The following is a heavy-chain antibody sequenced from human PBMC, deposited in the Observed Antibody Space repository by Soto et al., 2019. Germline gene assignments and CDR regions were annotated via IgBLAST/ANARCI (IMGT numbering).Heavy chain of an antibody. D-gene: IGHD3-9*01. CDR3: AKGRNYDILTAHHAFDS. Sequence: GGSLRLSCAASGFTFTSFAMSWVRQAPGKGLEWVSGTSGSGARIYYGASVKGRFTIYRDNSENTVFLQMNNLTAEDTARYYCAKGRNYDILTAHHAFDSWGQGTQVTVSS. V-gene: IGHV3-23*01. CDR2: TSGSGARI. CDR1: GFTFTSFA. J-gene: IGHJ4*02.